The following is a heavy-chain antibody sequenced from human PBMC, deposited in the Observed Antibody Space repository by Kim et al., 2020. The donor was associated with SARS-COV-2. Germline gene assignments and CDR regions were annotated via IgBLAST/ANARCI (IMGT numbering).Heavy chain of an antibody. V-gene: IGHV4-61*01. CDR3: ARMQNYDILTGYSLFDY. D-gene: IGHD3-9*01. J-gene: IGHJ4*02. CDR1: GGSVSSGSYY. Sequence: SETLSLTCTVSGGSVSSGSYYWSWIRQPPGKGLEWIGNIYYSGSTNYNPSLKSRVTISVDTSKNQFSLKLSSVTAADTAVYYCARMQNYDILTGYSLFDYWGQGTLVTVSS. CDR2: IYYSGST.